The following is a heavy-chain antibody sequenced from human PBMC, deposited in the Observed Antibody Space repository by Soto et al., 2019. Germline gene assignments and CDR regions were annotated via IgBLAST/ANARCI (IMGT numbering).Heavy chain of an antibody. CDR2: ISYDGSDR. CDR1: GFTFSDYG. Sequence: GGSLRLSCEGPGFTFSDYGFHWVRQAPGKGLEWVAMISYDGSDRYYRDSVQGRFTISRDDSKNTVFLQMNSLRTEDTAMYYCARSTYCNGGSCYPQYWGPGTLVTVS. J-gene: IGHJ4*02. V-gene: IGHV3-30*03. CDR3: ARSTYCNGGSCYPQY. D-gene: IGHD2-15*01.